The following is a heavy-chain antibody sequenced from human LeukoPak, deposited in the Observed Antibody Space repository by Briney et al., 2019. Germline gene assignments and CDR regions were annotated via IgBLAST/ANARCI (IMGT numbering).Heavy chain of an antibody. CDR2: IRSKAYGGTT. CDR1: GFTFGDYA. CDR3: TRRIAAAGNVQFDY. D-gene: IGHD6-13*01. Sequence: GGSLRLSCTASGFTFGDYAMSWVRQAPGKGLEWVGFIRSKAYGGTTEYAASVKGRFTISRDDSKSIAYLQMNSLKTEDTAVYYCTRRIAAAGNVQFDYWGQGTLVTVSS. V-gene: IGHV3-49*04. J-gene: IGHJ4*02.